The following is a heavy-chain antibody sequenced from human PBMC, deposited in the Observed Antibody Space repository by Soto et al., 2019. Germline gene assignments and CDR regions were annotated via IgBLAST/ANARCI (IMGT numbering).Heavy chain of an antibody. CDR2: INAGNGNT. D-gene: IGHD2-2*01. CDR1: GGTFSSYA. Sequence: ASVKVSCKASGGTFSSYAISWVRQAPGQRLEWMGWINAGNGNTKYSQKFQGRVTITRDTSASTAYMELSSLRSEDTAVYYCARVRYQHVSRWFDPWGQGTLVTVSS. CDR3: ARVRYQHVSRWFDP. J-gene: IGHJ5*02. V-gene: IGHV1-3*01.